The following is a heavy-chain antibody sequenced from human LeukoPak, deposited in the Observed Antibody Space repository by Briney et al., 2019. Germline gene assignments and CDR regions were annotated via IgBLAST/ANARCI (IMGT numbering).Heavy chain of an antibody. V-gene: IGHV4-61*02. CDR2: IYTSGST. CDR3: ARRRRYYDSSGYYYAYFDY. Sequence: PSETLSLTCTVSGGSISSGSYYWSWIRQPAGKGLEWIGRIYTSGSTHYNPSLKSRVTISVDTSKNQFSLKLSSVTAADTAVYYCARRRRYYDSSGYYYAYFDYWGQGTLVTVSS. J-gene: IGHJ4*02. CDR1: GGSISSGSYY. D-gene: IGHD3-22*01.